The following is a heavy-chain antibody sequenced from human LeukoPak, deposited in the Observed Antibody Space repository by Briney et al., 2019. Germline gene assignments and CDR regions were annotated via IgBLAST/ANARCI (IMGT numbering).Heavy chain of an antibody. V-gene: IGHV3-30*02. D-gene: IGHD3-22*01. J-gene: IGHJ4*02. CDR2: IWYDGSNK. Sequence: PGGSLRLSCAASGFTFSSYGMHWVRQAPGKGLEWVAFIWYDGSNKYYADSVKGRFTISRDNSKNTLYLQMNSLRAEDTAVYYCAKDMGERITMIVVVTYFDYWGQGTLVTVSS. CDR3: AKDMGERITMIVVVTYFDY. CDR1: GFTFSSYG.